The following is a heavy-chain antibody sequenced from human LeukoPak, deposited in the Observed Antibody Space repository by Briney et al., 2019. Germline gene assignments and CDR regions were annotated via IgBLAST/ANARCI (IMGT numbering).Heavy chain of an antibody. J-gene: IGHJ4*02. D-gene: IGHD5-18*01. CDR1: GFTFSSYE. CDR2: ITTSGTTL. V-gene: IGHV3-48*03. Sequence: GGSLRLSCAASGFTFSSYEMNWVRQAPGKGLEWISYITTSGTTLDYADSVKGRFTISRDNAKTSLYLQMNSLRAEDTAVYYCARHLSGVTGYTYGRGIDYWGQGTLVTVSS. CDR3: ARHLSGVTGYTYGRGIDY.